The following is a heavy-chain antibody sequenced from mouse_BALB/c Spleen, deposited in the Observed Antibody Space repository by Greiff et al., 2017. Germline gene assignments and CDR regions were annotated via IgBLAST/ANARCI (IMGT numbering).Heavy chain of an antibody. Sequence: VKLMESGAELAKPGASVKMSCKASGYTFTSYWMHWVKQRPGQGLEWIGYINPSTGYTEYNQKFKDKATLTADKSSSTAYMQLSSLTSEDSAVYYCARGHDYDLDYAMDYWGQGTSVTVSS. V-gene: IGHV1-7*01. CDR1: GYTFTSYW. D-gene: IGHD2-4*01. CDR3: ARGHDYDLDYAMDY. CDR2: INPSTGYT. J-gene: IGHJ4*01.